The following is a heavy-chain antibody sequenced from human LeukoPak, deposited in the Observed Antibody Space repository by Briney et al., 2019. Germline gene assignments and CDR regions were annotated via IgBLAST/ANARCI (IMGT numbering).Heavy chain of an antibody. Sequence: PGGSLRLSCAASGFTFDDYAMHWVRQAPGKGLEWVSGISWNSGSIGYADSVKGRFTISRDNAKNSLYLQMNSLRAEDTAVYYCARDTVTASAFDIWGQGTMVTVSS. CDR3: ARDTVTASAFDI. CDR1: GFTFDDYA. D-gene: IGHD4-17*01. V-gene: IGHV3-9*01. J-gene: IGHJ3*02. CDR2: ISWNSGSI.